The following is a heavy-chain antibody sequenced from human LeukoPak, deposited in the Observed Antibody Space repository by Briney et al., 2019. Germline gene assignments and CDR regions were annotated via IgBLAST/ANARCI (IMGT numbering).Heavy chain of an antibody. CDR3: AKETDYSHPNWFDP. D-gene: IGHD4-11*01. J-gene: IGHJ5*02. CDR2: IHHSGST. CDR1: GGSISSSHW. V-gene: IGHV4-4*02. Sequence: PSGTLSLTCAVSGGSISSSHWWSWVRQPPGKGLEWIGQIHHSGSTNYNPSLKSRVIISVDKSKNQFSLNPNSVTAADTALYYCAKETDYSHPNWFDPWGQGTLVTVSS.